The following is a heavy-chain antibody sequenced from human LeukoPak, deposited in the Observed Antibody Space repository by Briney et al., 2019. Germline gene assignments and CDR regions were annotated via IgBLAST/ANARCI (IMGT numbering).Heavy chain of an antibody. Sequence: GGPLRLSCAASGFTFSRNWMSWLRQAPGRGLEWVANIKQDGSDKYYVDSVKGRFTISRDNAKTSLFLQMNSLRVEDTAVYYCAREVYGDNYFDYWGRGTLVTVAS. CDR2: IKQDGSDK. CDR1: GFTFSRNW. V-gene: IGHV3-7*05. D-gene: IGHD4-17*01. J-gene: IGHJ4*02. CDR3: AREVYGDNYFDY.